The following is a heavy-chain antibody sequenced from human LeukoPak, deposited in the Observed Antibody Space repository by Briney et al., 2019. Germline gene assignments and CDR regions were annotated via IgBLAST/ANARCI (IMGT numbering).Heavy chain of an antibody. V-gene: IGHV1-18*01. CDR3: ARDRGPGYCSSTSCYTYYFDY. Sequence: RASVKVSCKASGYTFTSYGISWVRQAPGQGLEWMGWISAYNGSTNYAQKLQGRVTMTTDTSTSTAYMELRSLRSDDTAVYYCARDRGPGYCSSTSCYTYYFDYWGQGTLVTVSS. CDR2: ISAYNGST. CDR1: GYTFTSYG. D-gene: IGHD2-2*02. J-gene: IGHJ4*02.